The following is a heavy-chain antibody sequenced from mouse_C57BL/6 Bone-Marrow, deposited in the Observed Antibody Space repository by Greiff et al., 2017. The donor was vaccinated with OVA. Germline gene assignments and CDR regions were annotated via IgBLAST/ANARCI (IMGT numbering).Heavy chain of an antibody. CDR3: ARGWYFDV. Sequence: VQLKESGPGLVKPSQSLSLTCSVTGYSITSGYYWNWIRQFPGNKLEWMGYISYDGSNNYNPSLKNRISITRDTSKNQFFLKLNSVTTEDTATYYCARGWYFDVWGTGTTVTVSS. CDR2: ISYDGSN. V-gene: IGHV3-6*01. CDR1: GYSITSGYY. J-gene: IGHJ1*03.